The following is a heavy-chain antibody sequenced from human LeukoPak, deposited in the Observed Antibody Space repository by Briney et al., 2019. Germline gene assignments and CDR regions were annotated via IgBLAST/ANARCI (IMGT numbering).Heavy chain of an antibody. V-gene: IGHV4-30-4*08. CDR3: ARLFVGPSSEFDP. J-gene: IGHJ5*02. D-gene: IGHD2-21*01. CDR2: IYYSGST. Sequence: ASQTLSLTCTVSGGSISIGDYYWSWIRQPPGKGLEWIGYIYYSGSTYYNPSLKSRVTISVDTSKNQFSLKLSSVTAADTAVYYCARLFVGPSSEFDPWGQGTLVTVSS. CDR1: GGSISIGDYY.